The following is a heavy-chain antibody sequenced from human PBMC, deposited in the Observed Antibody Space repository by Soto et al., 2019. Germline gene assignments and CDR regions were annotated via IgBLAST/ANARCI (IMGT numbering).Heavy chain of an antibody. V-gene: IGHV3-15*01. D-gene: IGHD4-17*01. CDR3: TSMTTMTTLGY. J-gene: IGHJ4*02. CDR2: IKSKGGGGTI. CDR1: GFSFSDAW. Sequence: PGGSLRLSGAASGFSFSDAWMSWVRQAPGKGLEWVGRIKSKGGGGTIDYAPPVKGRCTISRDDSENTLYLELNSLKIEDTAVYPCTSMTTMTTLGYWGQGALVTVSS.